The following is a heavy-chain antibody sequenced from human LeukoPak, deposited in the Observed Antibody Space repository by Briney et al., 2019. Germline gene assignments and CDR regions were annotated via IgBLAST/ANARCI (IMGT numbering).Heavy chain of an antibody. Sequence: PGGCLRLSCAASGLTFGSFEMNWVRQAPGEGLEWISYISSSGSSVKYADSVKGRFTISRDNAKNSLYLQMDSLRPEDTAIYYCTTDHVGATVEFDSWGQGTLVTVSS. J-gene: IGHJ4*02. CDR2: ISSSGSSV. D-gene: IGHD1-26*01. CDR3: TTDHVGATVEFDS. V-gene: IGHV3-48*03. CDR1: GLTFGSFE.